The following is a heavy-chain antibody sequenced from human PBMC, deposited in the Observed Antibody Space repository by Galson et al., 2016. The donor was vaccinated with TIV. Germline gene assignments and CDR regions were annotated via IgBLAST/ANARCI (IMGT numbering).Heavy chain of an antibody. D-gene: IGHD3-16*02. Sequence: QSGAEVKKPGQSLKISCTGFGSSFTSNWIGWVRQMPGKGLEMMGIIFPSDSEGRYSPSFQGQVTISVDKSSSIAYLQWGSLKASDTGMYYCARLDRRGFRHWGQGTLVTVAS. CDR1: GSSFTSNW. V-gene: IGHV5-51*03. CDR2: IFPSDSEG. J-gene: IGHJ1*01. CDR3: ARLDRRGFRH.